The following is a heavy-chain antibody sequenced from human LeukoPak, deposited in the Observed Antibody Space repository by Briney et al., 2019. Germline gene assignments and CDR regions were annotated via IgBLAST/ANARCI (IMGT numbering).Heavy chain of an antibody. D-gene: IGHD2-8*01. V-gene: IGHV4-30-4*08. J-gene: IGHJ4*02. Sequence: SETLSLTCTVSGGSISSSSYYWGWIRQPPGKGLEWIGYIYYSGSTYYNPSLKSRVTISVDTSKNQFSLKLSSVTAADTAVYYCARAPGYPIVPYYFDYWGQGTLVTVSS. CDR3: ARAPGYPIVPYYFDY. CDR1: GGSISSSSYY. CDR2: IYYSGST.